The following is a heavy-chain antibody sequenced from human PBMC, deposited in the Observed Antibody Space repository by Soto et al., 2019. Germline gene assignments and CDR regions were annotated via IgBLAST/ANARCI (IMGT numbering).Heavy chain of an antibody. D-gene: IGHD1-26*01. CDR1: GFTFDDYT. CDR2: ISWDGGST. V-gene: IGHV3-43*01. Sequence: PGGSLRLSCAASGFTFDDYTMHWVRQAPGKGLEWVSLISWDGGSTYYADSVKGRFTISRDNSKNSLYLQMNSLRTEDTALYYCAKGGSGSYFQYYFDYWGQGTLVTVS. J-gene: IGHJ4*02. CDR3: AKGGSGSYFQYYFDY.